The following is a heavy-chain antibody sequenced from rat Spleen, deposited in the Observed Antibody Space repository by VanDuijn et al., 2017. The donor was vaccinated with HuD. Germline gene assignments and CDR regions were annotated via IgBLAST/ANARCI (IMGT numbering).Heavy chain of an antibody. V-gene: IGHV5-25*01. CDR3: VRQDTSGYSNWFAY. CDR2: ISPSGVT. CDR1: GFTFSNYD. D-gene: IGHD4-3*01. J-gene: IGHJ3*01. Sequence: EVQLVESGGGLVQPGRSLKLSCATSGFTFSNYDMAWVRQAPTKGLEWVTSISPSGVTYYRDSVKGRFTVSRENTERTLYLLVDSLRSEDTATYYCVRQDTSGYSNWFAYWGQGTRVTVSS.